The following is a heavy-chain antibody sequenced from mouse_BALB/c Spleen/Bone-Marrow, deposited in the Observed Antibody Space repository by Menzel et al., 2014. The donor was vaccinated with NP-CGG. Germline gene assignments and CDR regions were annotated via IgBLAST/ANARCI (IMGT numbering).Heavy chain of an antibody. Sequence: VQLQQSGPELVKPGASMKISCKASGYSLTGYTMNWVKQSHGKNLEWIGLINPYNGGTSYNQKFKGKATLTVDKSSRTAYMEFLSLTSEDSAVYYCASYYGSSWYFDVWGAGTTVTVSS. CDR1: GYSLTGYT. CDR2: INPYNGGT. V-gene: IGHV1S135*01. D-gene: IGHD1-1*01. CDR3: ASYYGSSWYFDV. J-gene: IGHJ1*01.